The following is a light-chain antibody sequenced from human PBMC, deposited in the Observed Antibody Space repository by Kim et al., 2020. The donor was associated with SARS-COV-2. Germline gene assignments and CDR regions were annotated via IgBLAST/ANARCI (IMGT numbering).Light chain of an antibody. CDR1: SSNVGGYNY. Sequence: GKSVTISCTGTSSNVGGYNYVSWYQQHPGKSPKLMIYDVTRRPSGVPDRFSGSKSGNTASLAISGLQAEDEADYYCCSYVGTYRVFGGGTQLTVL. CDR3: CSYVGTYRV. V-gene: IGLV2-11*01. J-gene: IGLJ3*02. CDR2: DVT.